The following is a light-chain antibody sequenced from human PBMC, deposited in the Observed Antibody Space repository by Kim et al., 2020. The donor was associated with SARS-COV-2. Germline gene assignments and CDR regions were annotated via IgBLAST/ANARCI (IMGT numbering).Light chain of an antibody. Sequence: GSVGDRVTVTCRARQTITNCLNWYQQKPGLAPKLLVSTAANLQDGVPSRFSGRGSGTDFTLTIDSLQPEDFATDHCQQTYCTAYTFGQGTKLEI. V-gene: IGKV1-39*01. CDR3: QQTYCTAYT. CDR2: TAA. CDR1: QTITNC. J-gene: IGKJ2*01.